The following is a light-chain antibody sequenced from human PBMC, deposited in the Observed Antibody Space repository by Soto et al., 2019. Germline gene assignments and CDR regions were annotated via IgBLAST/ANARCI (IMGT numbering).Light chain of an antibody. CDR2: GDN. V-gene: IGLV1-44*01. CDR1: SSNIGSNT. CDR3: ATWDDSLHGVV. Sequence: QSVLPQPPSASGTPGQRVTISCSGSSSNIGSNTVNWYQQLPGTAPKLLIYGDNQWPSGVSDRFSGSKSGTSASLAISGLQSEDEADYYCATWDDSLHGVVFGGGTKLTVL. J-gene: IGLJ2*01.